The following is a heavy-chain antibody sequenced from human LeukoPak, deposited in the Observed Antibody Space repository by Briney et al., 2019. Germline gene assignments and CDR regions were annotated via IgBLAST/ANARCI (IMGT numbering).Heavy chain of an antibody. CDR1: GFTFSNYA. V-gene: IGHV3-23*01. J-gene: IGHJ4*02. CDR3: AKRAAYYFDS. Sequence: PGGSLRLSCGASGFTFSNYAMTWVRQAPGKGLEWVSDISGSGGSTFYADSVKGRFTISRDNSKNTLYLQMNSLRAEDTAVYYCAKRAAYYFDSWGQGTLATVSS. CDR2: ISGSGGST.